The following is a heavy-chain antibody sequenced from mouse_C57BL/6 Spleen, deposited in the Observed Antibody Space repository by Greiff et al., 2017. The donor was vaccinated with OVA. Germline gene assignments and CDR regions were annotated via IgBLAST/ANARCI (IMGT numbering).Heavy chain of an antibody. Sequence: QVQLQQPGAELVRPGSSVKLSCKASGYTFTSYWMHWVKQRPTQGLEWIGNIDPSDSETHYNQKFKDKATLTVDKSSSTAYMQLSSLTSEDSAVYYCARDDYGSSYWFAYWGQGTLVTVSA. CDR2: IDPSDSET. D-gene: IGHD1-1*01. CDR3: ARDDYGSSYWFAY. V-gene: IGHV1-52*01. CDR1: GYTFTSYW. J-gene: IGHJ3*01.